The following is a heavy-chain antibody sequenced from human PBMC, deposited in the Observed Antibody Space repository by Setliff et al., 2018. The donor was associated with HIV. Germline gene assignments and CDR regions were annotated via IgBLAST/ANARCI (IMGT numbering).Heavy chain of an antibody. V-gene: IGHV5-51*01. J-gene: IGHJ4*02. Sequence: GESLKISCKGSGYSFTSYWIAWVRQMPGKGLEWMGIIYPGDSHTRYSPSFQGQVTFSADKSISTAYLQWSSLKAPDTAIYYCTRHILAYCAGDCYPLDYWGQGTQVTVS. CDR1: GYSFTSYW. CDR3: TRHILAYCAGDCYPLDY. CDR2: IYPGDSHT. D-gene: IGHD2-21*02.